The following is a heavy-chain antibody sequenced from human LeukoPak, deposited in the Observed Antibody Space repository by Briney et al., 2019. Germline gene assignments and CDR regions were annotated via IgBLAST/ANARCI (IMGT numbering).Heavy chain of an antibody. CDR2: TYYRSKWFI. CDR3: TRSDCSSGRCPGFDN. J-gene: IGHJ4*02. V-gene: IGHV6-1*01. Sequence: SQTPSLTCGISGDSVSSNSAAWNWIRRSPSRGLEWLGRTYYRSKWFINYAPSVKSRIIINPDTPKNQVSLQLNSVTPEDTAVYYCTRSDCSSGRCPGFDNWGQGTLVTVSS. D-gene: IGHD6-19*01. CDR1: GDSVSSNSAA.